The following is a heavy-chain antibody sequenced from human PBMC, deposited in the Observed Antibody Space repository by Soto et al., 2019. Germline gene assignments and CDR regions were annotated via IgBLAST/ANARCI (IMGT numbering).Heavy chain of an antibody. D-gene: IGHD1-7*01. CDR1: GFTISTFP. CDR2: ISSSGFYT. Sequence: DVQLVESGGGLVKPGGSLTLSCAASGFTISTFPLHWVRQAPGKGLEWVSYISSSGFYTYYADSAKGRFTISRDSAKNSLYLQLNSLRADDTAMYHCERSISGNYVFDYYAIDVCGQGTTVTGSS. J-gene: IGHJ6*02. CDR3: ERSISGNYVFDYYAIDV. V-gene: IGHV3-21*01.